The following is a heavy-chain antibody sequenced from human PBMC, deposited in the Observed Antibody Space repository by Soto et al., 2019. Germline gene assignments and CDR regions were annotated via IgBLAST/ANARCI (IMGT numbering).Heavy chain of an antibody. CDR2: IYRTGRT. CDR3: ASRDPGTSVDY. V-gene: IGHV4-4*02. D-gene: IGHD1-7*01. Sequence: SETLSLTCAVPGGSFTSNNWWTWVRQPPGQGLEWIGEIYRTGRTNYHPSLRSRVTISLDKSENQFSLKVTSLTAADTAVYYCASRDPGTSVDYWGQGTLVTVSS. CDR1: GGSFTSNNW. J-gene: IGHJ4*02.